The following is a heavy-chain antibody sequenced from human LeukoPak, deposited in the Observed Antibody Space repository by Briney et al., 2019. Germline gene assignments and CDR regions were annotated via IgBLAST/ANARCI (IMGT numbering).Heavy chain of an antibody. V-gene: IGHV4-59*08. CDR3: ARGEDILTGFSTPLFDY. Sequence: SETLSLTCTVSGGSISSYYWSWIRQPPGKGLEWIGYIYYSGSTNYNPSLKSQVTISIDTSKNQFSLRLTSVTAADTAVYYCARGEDILTGFSTPLFDYWGQGTLLTVSS. CDR2: IYYSGST. J-gene: IGHJ4*02. CDR1: GGSISSYY. D-gene: IGHD3-9*01.